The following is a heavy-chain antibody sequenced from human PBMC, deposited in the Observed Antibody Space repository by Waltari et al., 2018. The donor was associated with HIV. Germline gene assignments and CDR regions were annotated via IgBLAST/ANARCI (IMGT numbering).Heavy chain of an antibody. CDR2: ISSRSSPT. V-gene: IGHV3-48*02. D-gene: IGHD6-19*01. J-gene: IGHJ4*02. CDR3: ARESSVWDF. CDR1: GFTFSSYS. Sequence: EVQLVESGGNLVQPGGSLRLSCAASGFTFSSYSMNWVRQAPGKGLEGVSYISSRSSPTYYADSVRGRFTISRDNAKNSLYLQMNSLRDEDSGIYYCARESSVWDFWGQGILVTVSS.